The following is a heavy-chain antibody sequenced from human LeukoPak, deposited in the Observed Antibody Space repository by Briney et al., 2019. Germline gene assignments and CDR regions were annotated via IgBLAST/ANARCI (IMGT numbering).Heavy chain of an antibody. CDR2: VSSDGSST. CDR3: ARYYGSGTYAVDY. V-gene: IGHV3-74*01. D-gene: IGHD3-10*01. J-gene: IGHJ4*02. Sequence: QPGGSLRLSCAASGFTFSSYYMHWVCQAPGKGLVWVSRVSSDGSSTSYADSVKGRFTISRDNAKNTLYLQMNSLRVEDTAVYYCARYYGSGTYAVDYWGQGTLVTVSS. CDR1: GFTFSSYY.